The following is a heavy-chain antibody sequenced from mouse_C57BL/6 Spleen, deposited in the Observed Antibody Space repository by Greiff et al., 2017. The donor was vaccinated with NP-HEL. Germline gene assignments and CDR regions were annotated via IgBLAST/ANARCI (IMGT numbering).Heavy chain of an antibody. V-gene: IGHV1-42*01. Sequence: VQLQQSGPELVKPGASVKISCKASGYSFTGYYMNWVKQSPEKSLEWIGEINPSTGGTTYNQKFKAKATLTVDKSSSTAYMQLKSLTSEDSAVYYCARWGYGSTFAYWGQGTLVTVSA. J-gene: IGHJ3*01. CDR1: GYSFTGYY. CDR2: INPSTGGT. D-gene: IGHD1-1*01. CDR3: ARWGYGSTFAY.